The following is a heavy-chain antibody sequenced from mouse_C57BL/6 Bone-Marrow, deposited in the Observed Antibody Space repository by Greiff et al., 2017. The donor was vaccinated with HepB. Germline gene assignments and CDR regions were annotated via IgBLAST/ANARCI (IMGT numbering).Heavy chain of an antibody. J-gene: IGHJ3*01. V-gene: IGHV14-2*01. CDR3: AGDDGYYRFAY. Sequence: VQLKESGAELVKPGASVKLSCTASGFNIKDYYMHWVKQRTEQGLEWIGRIDPEDGETKYAPKFQGKATITADTSSNTAYLQLSSLTSEDTAVYYCAGDDGYYRFAYWGQGTLVTVSA. D-gene: IGHD2-3*01. CDR1: GFNIKDYY. CDR2: IDPEDGET.